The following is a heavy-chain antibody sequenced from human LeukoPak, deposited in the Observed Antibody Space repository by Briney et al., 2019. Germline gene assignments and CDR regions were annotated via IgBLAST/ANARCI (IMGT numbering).Heavy chain of an antibody. J-gene: IGHJ4*02. CDR2: IYYSGST. V-gene: IGHV4-59*08. CDR3: ARHLYGSSLSEFDY. Sequence: SETLSLTCTVSGGSISSYYWSWIRQPPGKGLEWIGYIYYSGSTNYNPSLKSRVTISVDTSKNQFSLKLSSVTAADTAVYYCARHLYGSSLSEFDYWGQGTLVTVSS. CDR1: GGSISSYY. D-gene: IGHD3-22*01.